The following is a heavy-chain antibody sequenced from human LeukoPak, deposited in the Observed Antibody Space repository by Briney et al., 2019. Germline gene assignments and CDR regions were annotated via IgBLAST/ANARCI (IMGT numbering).Heavy chain of an antibody. J-gene: IGHJ6*03. D-gene: IGHD6-13*01. Sequence: ASVKVSCKXSGYTFTSYGISWVRQAPGQGLEWMGWSSAYNGNTSYAQKLQGRVTMTTDTSTSTAYMELRSLRSDDTAVYYCARVVGSSSWYPYYYYYMDVWGKGTTVTVSS. V-gene: IGHV1-18*01. CDR1: GYTFTSYG. CDR2: SSAYNGNT. CDR3: ARVVGSSSWYPYYYYYMDV.